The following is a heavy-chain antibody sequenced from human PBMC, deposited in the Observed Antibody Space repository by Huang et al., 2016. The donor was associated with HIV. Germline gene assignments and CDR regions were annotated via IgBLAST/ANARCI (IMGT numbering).Heavy chain of an antibody. CDR2: IYYNGST. V-gene: IGHV4-39*01. D-gene: IGHD3-10*01. Sequence: QLLLQESGPGLVKPSEALALTCAVSGGSIRSSDYHWGWVRQPPGKGLGWIGSIYYNGSTHYCPDLKGRVTIAVDTSKNLFFLNLTSMTAADTAVYYCARHREGPVAYYSGWGSHLNYMDVWGRGRTVVVSS. CDR1: GGSIRSSDYH. J-gene: IGHJ6*03. CDR3: ARHREGPVAYYSGWGSHLNYMDV.